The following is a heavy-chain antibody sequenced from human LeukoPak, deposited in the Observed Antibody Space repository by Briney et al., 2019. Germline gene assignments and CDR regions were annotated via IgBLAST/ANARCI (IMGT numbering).Heavy chain of an antibody. D-gene: IGHD3-10*01. CDR2: IYSGGST. Sequence: GGSLRLSCAASGYTVSSNYMSWVRQAPRKGLEWVSVIYSGGSTYYADSVKGRFTISRDNSKNTLYLQMNSLRAEDTAVYYCAGGVWFGDINYWGQGTLVTVSS. CDR1: GYTVSSNY. J-gene: IGHJ4*02. V-gene: IGHV3-53*01. CDR3: AGGVWFGDINY.